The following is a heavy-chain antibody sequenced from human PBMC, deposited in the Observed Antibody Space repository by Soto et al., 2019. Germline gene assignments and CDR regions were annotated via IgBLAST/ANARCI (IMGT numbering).Heavy chain of an antibody. D-gene: IGHD7-27*01. CDR3: AREESSGEMGYFDY. V-gene: IGHV3-30*04. CDR1: GFTFSSYA. CDR2: ISNDGSNK. Sequence: QVQLVESGGGGVQPGRSLRLSCAASGFTFSSYAMHWVRQGPGKGLEWVAVISNDGSNKYYADSVKGRFTISRDNPKNTLSLQMTGLRAEDTAVYYCAREESSGEMGYFDYWGQGTLVTVSS. J-gene: IGHJ4*02.